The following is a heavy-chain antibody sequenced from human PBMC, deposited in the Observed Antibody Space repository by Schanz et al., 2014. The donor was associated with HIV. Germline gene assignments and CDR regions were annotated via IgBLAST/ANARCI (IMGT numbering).Heavy chain of an antibody. CDR2: IWYDGTNI. D-gene: IGHD3-22*01. Sequence: QEQLVESGGGVVQPGKSLRLSCAASGFTFRNFGMHWVRQAPGKGLEWVAVIWYDGTNIDYADSVKGRFTISRDIAKNSLYLQMNSLRAEDTAVYFCARDSTDYFDSSGYCDYWGQGTLVTVSS. V-gene: IGHV3-33*01. J-gene: IGHJ4*02. CDR3: ARDSTDYFDSSGYCDY. CDR1: GFTFRNFG.